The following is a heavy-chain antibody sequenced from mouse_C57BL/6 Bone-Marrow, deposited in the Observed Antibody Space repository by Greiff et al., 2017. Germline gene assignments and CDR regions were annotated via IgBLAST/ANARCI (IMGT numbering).Heavy chain of an antibody. V-gene: IGHV1-69*01. CDR1: GYTFTSYW. Sequence: QVQLQQPGAELVMPGASVKLSCKASGYTFTSYWMHWVKQRPGQGLEWIGEIDPSDSYTNYNQKFKGKSTLTVDKSSSTAYMQLSSLTSEDSAVYYFAREGGDSSGYPAWFAYWGQGTLVTVSA. J-gene: IGHJ3*01. CDR2: IDPSDSYT. CDR3: AREGGDSSGYPAWFAY. D-gene: IGHD3-2*02.